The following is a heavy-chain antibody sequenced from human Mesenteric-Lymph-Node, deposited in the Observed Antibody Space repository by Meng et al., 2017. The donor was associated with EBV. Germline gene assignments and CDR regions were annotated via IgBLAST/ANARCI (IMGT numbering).Heavy chain of an antibody. V-gene: IGHV4-34*02. D-gene: IGHD3-16*02. J-gene: IGHJ4*02. CDR3: ARGPLAFGGVFVQF. CDR2: INYGGST. CDR1: DDTFSSYS. Sequence: QWLLPKWGAGPLKPPGTLSLTCAVYDDTFSSYSWTWIRQPPGKGLEWIGEINYGGSTNYSPSLKSRVTISLDTSNNQFSLKLTSVTAADTAVYYCARGPLAFGGVFVQFWGQGTLVTVFS.